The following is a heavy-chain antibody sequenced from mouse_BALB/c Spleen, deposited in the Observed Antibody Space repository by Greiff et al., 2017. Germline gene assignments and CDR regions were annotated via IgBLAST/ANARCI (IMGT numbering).Heavy chain of an antibody. Sequence: DVKLQESGPELVKPGASVKISCKASGYTFTDYNMHWVKQSHGKSLEWIGYIYPYNGGTGYNQKFKSKATLTVDNSSSTAYMELRSLTSEDSAVYYCARGDGYYECNYFDYWGQGTTLTVSS. D-gene: IGHD2-3*01. CDR2: IYPYNGGT. CDR1: GYTFTDYN. J-gene: IGHJ2*01. V-gene: IGHV1S29*02. CDR3: ARGDGYYECNYFDY.